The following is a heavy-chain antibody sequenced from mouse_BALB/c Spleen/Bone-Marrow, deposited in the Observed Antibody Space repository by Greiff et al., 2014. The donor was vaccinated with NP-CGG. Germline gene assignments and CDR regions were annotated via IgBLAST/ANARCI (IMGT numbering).Heavy chain of an antibody. CDR2: ISNGGGST. CDR3: ARLGDYSYFDY. Sequence: EVKLGESGGGLVQPGGSLKLSCATSGFSFSDYYMYWIRQTPEKRLEWVAYISNGGGSTYYPDTVKGRFTISRDNAKNTLYLQMSRLKSEDTAMYYCARLGDYSYFDYWGQGTTLTVSS. J-gene: IGHJ2*01. CDR1: GFSFSDYY. V-gene: IGHV5-12*02. D-gene: IGHD1-1*01.